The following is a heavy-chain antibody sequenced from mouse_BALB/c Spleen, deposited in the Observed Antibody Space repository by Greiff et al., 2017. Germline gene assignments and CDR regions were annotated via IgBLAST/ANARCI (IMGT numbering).Heavy chain of an antibody. V-gene: IGHV10-1*02. CDR2: IRSKSNNYAT. D-gene: IGHD1-1*02. CDR3: VRHRGGSLFAY. Sequence: VQLKESGGGLVQPKGSLKLSCAASGFTFNTYAMNWVRQAPGKGLEWVARIRSKSNNYATYYADSVKDRFTISRDDSQSMLYLQMNNLKTEDTAMYYCVRHRGGSLFAYWGQGTLVTVSA. CDR1: GFTFNTYA. J-gene: IGHJ3*01.